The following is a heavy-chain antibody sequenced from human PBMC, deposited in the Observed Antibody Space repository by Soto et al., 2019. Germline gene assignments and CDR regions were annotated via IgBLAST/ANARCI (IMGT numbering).Heavy chain of an antibody. V-gene: IGHV1-46*01. J-gene: IGHJ6*02. CDR3: ARDKGLLWFGELPGYYYYYGMDA. CDR1: GYTFTSYY. D-gene: IGHD3-10*01. CDR2: INPSGGST. Sequence: ASVKVSCKASGYTFTSYYMHWVRRAPGQGLEWMGIINPSGGSTSYAQKFQGRVTMTRDTSTSTVYMELSSLRSEDTAVYYCARDKGLLWFGELPGYYYYYGMDAWGQGTTVTV.